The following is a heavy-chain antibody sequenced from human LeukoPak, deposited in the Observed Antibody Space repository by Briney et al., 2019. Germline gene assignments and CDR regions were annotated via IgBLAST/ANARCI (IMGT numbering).Heavy chain of an antibody. V-gene: IGHV4-4*07. Sequence: PSETLSLTCTVSGGSISSYYWSWIRQPAGKGLEWIGRIYTSGSTNYNPSLKSRVTMSVDTSKNQFSLKLSSVTAADTAVYYCARVGRGSEDYYYYMDVWGKGTTVTVSS. D-gene: IGHD2-15*01. CDR1: GGSISSYY. CDR2: IYTSGST. J-gene: IGHJ6*03. CDR3: ARVGRGSEDYYYYMDV.